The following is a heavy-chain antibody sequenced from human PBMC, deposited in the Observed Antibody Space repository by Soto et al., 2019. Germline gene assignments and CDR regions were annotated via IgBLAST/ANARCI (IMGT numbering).Heavy chain of an antibody. D-gene: IGHD4-17*01. CDR2: LHSNGST. CDR3: ARRGYGDYSLSD. J-gene: IGHJ4*02. V-gene: IGHV4-39*01. Sequence: SETLSLTCTVSGDSISSTFYYWAWVRQPPGKGLEWIGTLHSNGSTHYSPSLKTRVSISGDTSKNQFSLRMTSVTAADTAFYYCARRGYGDYSLSDWGLGTLVTVSS. CDR1: GDSISSTFYY.